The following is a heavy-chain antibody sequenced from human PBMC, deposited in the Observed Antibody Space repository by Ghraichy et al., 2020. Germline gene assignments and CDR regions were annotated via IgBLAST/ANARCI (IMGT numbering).Heavy chain of an antibody. D-gene: IGHD4-11*01. Sequence: GESLNISCEPSGFSFRDYAMYWVRQAPGKGLEWVATLSFDGLNEYYADSVKGRSIVSRDNSDNTLYLQMNSLRPEDTAVYYCARGGRTGTYNGMDVWGQGTTVTVSS. J-gene: IGHJ6*02. CDR3: ARGGRTGTYNGMDV. CDR1: GFSFRDYA. CDR2: LSFDGLNE. V-gene: IGHV3-33*05.